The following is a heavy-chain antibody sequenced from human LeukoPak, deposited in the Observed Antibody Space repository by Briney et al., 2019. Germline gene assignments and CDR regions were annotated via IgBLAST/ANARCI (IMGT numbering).Heavy chain of an antibody. CDR3: ARSSYYYGSGSYRRRGNWFDP. D-gene: IGHD3-10*01. CDR2: INHSGST. Sequence: SETLSLTCAVYGGSFSGYYWSWIRQPPGKGLEWIGEINHSGSTNYNPSLKSRVTISVDTSKNQFSLKLSSVTAADTAVYYCARSSYYYGSGSYRRRGNWFDPWGQGTLVTVSS. V-gene: IGHV4-34*01. J-gene: IGHJ5*02. CDR1: GGSFSGYY.